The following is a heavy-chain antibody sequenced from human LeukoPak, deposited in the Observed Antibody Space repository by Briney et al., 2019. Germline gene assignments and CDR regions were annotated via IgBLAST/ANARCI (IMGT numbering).Heavy chain of an antibody. CDR3: TRQDIVGATLLDY. D-gene: IGHD1-26*01. J-gene: IGHJ4*02. CDR1: GFTFSGSA. Sequence: GGSLRLSCAASGFTFSGSAMHWVRQASGKGLEWVGRIRSEANSYATAYAASVKGRFTISRDDSKNTAYLQMNSLKTEDTAVYYCTRQDIVGATLLDYWGQGTLVTVSS. CDR2: IRSEANSYAT. V-gene: IGHV3-73*01.